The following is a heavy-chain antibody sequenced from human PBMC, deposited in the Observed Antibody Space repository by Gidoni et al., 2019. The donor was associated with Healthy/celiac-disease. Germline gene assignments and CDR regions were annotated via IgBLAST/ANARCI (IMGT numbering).Heavy chain of an antibody. J-gene: IGHJ4*02. CDR3: ARGGMTTPLGRIDY. Sequence: QVQLQESGPGLVTPSQTLSLTFSVPGGSISGGGYSGSWIRQPPGKGLEWSGYIYYRGSTYYNPSLKSRVTISVDTSKNQFSLKLSSVTAADTAVYYCARGGMTTPLGRIDYWGQGTLVTVSS. CDR1: GGSISGGGYS. V-gene: IGHV4-30-4*07. CDR2: IYYRGST.